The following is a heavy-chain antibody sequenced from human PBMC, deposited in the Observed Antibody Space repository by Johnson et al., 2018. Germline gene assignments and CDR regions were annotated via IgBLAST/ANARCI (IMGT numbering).Heavy chain of an antibody. CDR2: INHSGST. Sequence: QVQLQQWGAGLLKPSQTLSLTCAVYGGSFSGFYWSWIRQPPGKGLEWIGEINHSGSTNYNPSLKSRVTISADTSKNQFSLKLSSVTAADTSVYYCARSAPQAVVFGVVIYRATYMDVWGKGTTVTV. J-gene: IGHJ6*03. D-gene: IGHD3-3*01. V-gene: IGHV4-34*01. CDR3: ARSAPQAVVFGVVIYRATYMDV. CDR1: GGSFSGFY.